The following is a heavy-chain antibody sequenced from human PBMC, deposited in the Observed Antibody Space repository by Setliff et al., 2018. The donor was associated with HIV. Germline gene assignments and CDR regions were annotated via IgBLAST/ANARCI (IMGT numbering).Heavy chain of an antibody. CDR3: AKFFGGYGDYMGFDY. J-gene: IGHJ4*02. V-gene: IGHV3-7*03. Sequence: LRLSCAASGFTFTNYWMAWIRQAPGRGLEWAAIISNDGGREYYVDSVKGRFTISRDNSKNMLYLQMNSLRAEDTAVYYCAKFFGGYGDYMGFDYWGQGTLVTVSS. D-gene: IGHD4-17*01. CDR1: GFTFTNYW. CDR2: ISNDGGRE.